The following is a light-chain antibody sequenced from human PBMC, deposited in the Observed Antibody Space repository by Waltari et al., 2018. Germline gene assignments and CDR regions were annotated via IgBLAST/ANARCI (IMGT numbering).Light chain of an antibody. CDR3: QQYYSPPLT. CDR2: GAS. J-gene: IGKJ5*01. Sequence: IVMTQSPATLSVSPGERATLSCRASQSISTNLAWFQEKPGQAPRLLIYGASTRATGVPARFSGSGSGTYFTLVISSLRSEDFAVYYCQQYYSPPLTFGQGTRLEI. V-gene: IGKV3-15*01. CDR1: QSISTN.